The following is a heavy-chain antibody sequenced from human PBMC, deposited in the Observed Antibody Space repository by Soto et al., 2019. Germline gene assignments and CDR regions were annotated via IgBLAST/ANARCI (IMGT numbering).Heavy chain of an antibody. CDR1: GFTFSSYS. D-gene: IGHD4-17*01. J-gene: IGHJ6*02. CDR2: ISSSSSYI. Sequence: EVQLVESGGGLVKPGGSLRLSCAASGFTFSSYSMNWVRQAPGKGLEWVSSISSSSSYIYYADSVKGRFTISRDNPKNSLYLQMNSLRAEDTAVYYCARVLTTLTGPYYYYYYGMDVWGQGTTVTVSS. V-gene: IGHV3-21*01. CDR3: ARVLTTLTGPYYYYYYGMDV.